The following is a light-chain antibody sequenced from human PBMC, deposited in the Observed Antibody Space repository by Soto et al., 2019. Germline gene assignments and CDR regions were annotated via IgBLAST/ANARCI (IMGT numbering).Light chain of an antibody. CDR1: QSISSY. CDR2: AAS. Sequence: DIQMTQSPSSLSASVGDRVTITCRASQSISSYLNWYQQKPGKAPKLLIYAASSLQSGVPSRFSGSGSGTAFTLPISSLQPEDFATYYCEQSYSTPPWTFGQGTKVEIK. V-gene: IGKV1-39*01. J-gene: IGKJ1*01. CDR3: EQSYSTPPWT.